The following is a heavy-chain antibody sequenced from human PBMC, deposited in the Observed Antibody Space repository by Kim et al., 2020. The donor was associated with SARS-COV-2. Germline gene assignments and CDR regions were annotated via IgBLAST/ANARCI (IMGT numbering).Heavy chain of an antibody. V-gene: IGHV3-11*01. J-gene: IGHJ4*02. CDR2: ISGDGSTI. CDR1: GFTFSDLY. Sequence: GGSLRLSCAAFGFTFSDLYMSWIRQAPGKGLEWVSYISGDGSTIHYADSVKGRFTVSRDNAKSSVYLQMNSLGAEDTAVYYCAREPYYYSSSPWGQGTLV. CDR3: AREPYYYSSSP. D-gene: IGHD3-3*01.